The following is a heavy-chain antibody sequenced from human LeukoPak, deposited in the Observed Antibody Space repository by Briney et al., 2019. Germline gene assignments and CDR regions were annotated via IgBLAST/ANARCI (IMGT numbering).Heavy chain of an antibody. CDR1: GFTFPRYA. CDR2: IGGSGANT. CDR3: ARGDPLYYFDY. V-gene: IGHV3-23*01. Sequence: GGSLRLSCVASGFTFPRYAMNWVRQAPGQGLEWVSGIGGSGANTYYAEYVKGRFTISRDNSKNTLYLQMNSLRAEDTAVYYCARGDPLYYFDYWGHRTLVTVSS. J-gene: IGHJ4*01.